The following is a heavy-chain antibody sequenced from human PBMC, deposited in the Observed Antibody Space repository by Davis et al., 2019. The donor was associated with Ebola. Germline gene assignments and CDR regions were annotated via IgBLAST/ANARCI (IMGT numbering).Heavy chain of an antibody. CDR3: ARSYSSGWYPRYYGMDV. J-gene: IGHJ6*02. Sequence: GGSLRLSCAASGFTFSSYAMSWVRQAPGKGLEWVSAISGSGGSTYYADSVKGRFTISRDNSKNTLYLQMKSLRAEDTAVYYCARSYSSGWYPRYYGMDVWGQGTTVTVSS. D-gene: IGHD6-19*01. CDR1: GFTFSSYA. V-gene: IGHV3-23*01. CDR2: ISGSGGST.